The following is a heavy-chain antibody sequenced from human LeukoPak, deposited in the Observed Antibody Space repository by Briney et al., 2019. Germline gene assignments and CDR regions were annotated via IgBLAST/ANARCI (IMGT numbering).Heavy chain of an antibody. V-gene: IGHV3-66*01. CDR2: IYSGGST. D-gene: IGHD6-19*01. CDR1: GFTVSSNY. CDR3: ARKVAGHFDY. J-gene: IGHJ4*02. Sequence: GGSLRPSCAAYGFTVSSNYMSWVRQAPGKGLEWVAVIYSGGSTYYADSVRGGLTISREHSQTTLSLQLNSRRAEDTAVYYCARKVAGHFDYWGQGTLVTVSS.